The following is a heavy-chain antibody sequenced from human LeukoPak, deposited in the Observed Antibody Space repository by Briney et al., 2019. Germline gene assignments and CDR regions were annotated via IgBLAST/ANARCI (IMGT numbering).Heavy chain of an antibody. J-gene: IGHJ4*02. V-gene: IGHV4-39*01. CDR2: IYYSGST. CDR3: ARHSVFSRGYGGISSGGYFDY. CDR1: GGSISSSSYY. Sequence: NPSETLSLTCTVSGGSISSSSYYWGWIRQPPGKGLEWIGSIYYSGSTYYNPSLKSRVTISVDTSKNQFSLKLSSVTAVDTAVYYCARHSVFSRGYGGISSGGYFDYWGQGTLVTVSS. D-gene: IGHD4-23*01.